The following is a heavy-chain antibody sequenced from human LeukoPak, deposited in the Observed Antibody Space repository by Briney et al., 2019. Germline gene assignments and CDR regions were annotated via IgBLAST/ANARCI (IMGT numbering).Heavy chain of an antibody. Sequence: PGGSLRLSCAASGFTFSSYAMSWVREAPGKGLEWVSAISGSGGSTYYADSVKGRFTISRDNSKNTLYLQMNSLRAEDTAVYYCAKDGGSHHDAFDIWGQGTIVTVSS. CDR3: AKDGGSHHDAFDI. CDR1: GFTFSSYA. D-gene: IGHD1-26*01. J-gene: IGHJ3*02. V-gene: IGHV3-23*01. CDR2: ISGSGGST.